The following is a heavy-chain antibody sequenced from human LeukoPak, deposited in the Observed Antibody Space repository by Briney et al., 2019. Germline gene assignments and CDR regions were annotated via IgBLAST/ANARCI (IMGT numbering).Heavy chain of an antibody. Sequence: GGSLRLSCAASGFTFSNHWMSWVRQAPGKGLEWVANIKQDGSEKYYVDSVKGRFTISRDNAKNSLYLQMNSLRAEDTAVYYCARARYSGYDSYYYYYGMDVWGQGTTVTVSS. CDR1: GFTFSNHW. CDR3: ARARYSGYDSYYYYYGMDV. D-gene: IGHD5-12*01. J-gene: IGHJ6*02. V-gene: IGHV3-7*04. CDR2: IKQDGSEK.